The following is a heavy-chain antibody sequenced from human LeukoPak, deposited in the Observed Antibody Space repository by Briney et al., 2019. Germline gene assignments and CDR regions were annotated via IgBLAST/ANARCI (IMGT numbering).Heavy chain of an antibody. D-gene: IGHD6-6*01. V-gene: IGHV4-34*01. Sequence: SETLSLTCAVYGGSFSGYYCSWIRQPPGKGLEWIGEINHSGSTNYNPSLKSRVTISVDTSKNQFSLKLSSVTAADTAVYYCAREGFIAARTIDYWGQGTLVTVSS. CDR1: GGSFSGYY. CDR3: AREGFIAARTIDY. CDR2: INHSGST. J-gene: IGHJ4*02.